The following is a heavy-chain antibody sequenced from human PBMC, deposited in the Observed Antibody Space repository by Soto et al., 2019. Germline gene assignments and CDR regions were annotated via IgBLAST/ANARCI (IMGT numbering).Heavy chain of an antibody. Sequence: EVQLVESGGGLVQPGRSLRLSCAASGFTFDDFAMHWVRQAPGKGLEWVSGVDWNSGSTAYADSVKGRFTISRDNARNFLESQKDRLGGWDTGLYLCGKRSGSYEVKFGMGRWGQGTTVTVSS. V-gene: IGHV3-9*01. CDR1: GFTFDDFA. CDR3: GKRSGSYEVKFGMGR. D-gene: IGHD6-6*01. J-gene: IGHJ6*02. CDR2: VDWNSGST.